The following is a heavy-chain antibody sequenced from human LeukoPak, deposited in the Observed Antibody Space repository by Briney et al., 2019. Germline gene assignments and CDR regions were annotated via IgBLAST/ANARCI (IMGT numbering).Heavy chain of an antibody. J-gene: IGHJ4*02. CDR2: IYYSGST. CDR3: ARRGLDYCSGGSCSTYYFDY. CDR1: GGSMSSYY. Sequence: SETLSLTCTVSGGSMSSYYWSWIRQPPGKGLEWIGYIYYSGSTKYNPSLKSRVTISVDTSKNQFSLKLSSVTAADTAVYYCARRGLDYCSGGSCSTYYFDYWGQGTLVTVSS. D-gene: IGHD2-15*01. V-gene: IGHV4-59*08.